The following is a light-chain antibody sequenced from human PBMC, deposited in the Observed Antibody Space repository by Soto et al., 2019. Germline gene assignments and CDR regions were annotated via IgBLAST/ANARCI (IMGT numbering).Light chain of an antibody. V-gene: IGKV2-28*01. CDR2: LAS. Sequence: AITPAPISLSVRNGRQPDIHCLSSAILLHNTGSTYVDWYMQKPGQSPQLLIYLASNRASGVPDRFSGSGSDTYFTLEISSVEADDVAVYYCMQPLENFRTFGQGTKVDSK. J-gene: IGKJ1*01. CDR3: MQPLENFRT. CDR1: AILLHNTGSTY.